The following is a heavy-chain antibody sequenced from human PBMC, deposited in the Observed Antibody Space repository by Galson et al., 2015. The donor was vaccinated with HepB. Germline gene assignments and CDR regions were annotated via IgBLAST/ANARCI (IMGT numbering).Heavy chain of an antibody. D-gene: IGHD2-15*01. CDR3: ARDGGSGFDAFDI. CDR1: GYTFTGYY. J-gene: IGHJ3*02. V-gene: IGHV1-2*06. Sequence: SVKVSCKASGYTFTGYYMHWVRQAPGQGLEWMGRINPNSGGTNYAQRFQGRVTMTRDTSISTAYMELSRLRSDDTAVYYCARDGGSGFDAFDIWGQGTMVTVSS. CDR2: INPNSGGT.